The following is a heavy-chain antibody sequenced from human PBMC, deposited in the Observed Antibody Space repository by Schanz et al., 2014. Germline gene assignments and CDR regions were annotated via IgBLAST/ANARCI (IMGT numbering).Heavy chain of an antibody. CDR2: INHSGNT. J-gene: IGHJ5*02. D-gene: IGHD2-21*01. CDR3: AISLYCGAACFP. CDR1: GGSFNYY. V-gene: IGHV4-34*01. Sequence: QAQLQQWGAGLLKPSETLSLTCAVYGGSFNYYWSWIRQPPGKGLEWIGEINHSGNTMYNPSLKSRVPMSVDTPKKQFSLKLSSVTAADTAVYYCAISLYCGAACFPWGQGTLVTVSS.